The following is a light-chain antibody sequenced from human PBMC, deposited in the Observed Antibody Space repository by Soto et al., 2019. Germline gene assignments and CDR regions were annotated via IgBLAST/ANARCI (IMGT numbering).Light chain of an antibody. Sequence: EIMLTQSPATLSLSPGERATLSCRASQSVSSDLAWYQQKPGQAPRLLIYDASNRATGIPARFSGSGSGTDFTLTISSLEPEDLAVYYFQQRSKWPLTFGGGTKVEIK. CDR2: DAS. J-gene: IGKJ4*01. CDR1: QSVSSD. CDR3: QQRSKWPLT. V-gene: IGKV3-11*01.